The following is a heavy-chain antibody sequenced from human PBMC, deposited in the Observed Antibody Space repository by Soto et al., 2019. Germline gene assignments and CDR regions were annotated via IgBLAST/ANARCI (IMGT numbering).Heavy chain of an antibody. CDR1: GHIFSGYS. Sequence: QVQLVQSGAVVKKPGSSVKVSCKTSGHIFSGYSISWVRQAPGQGLEWMGGIIPIFGTTNYAQRFHGRVTITADKSTSTVYMELYSLKSEDTAVYSCARDIGSGYGAGAYWGPGALVTVSS. CDR3: ARDIGSGYGAGAY. CDR2: IIPIFGTT. J-gene: IGHJ4*02. D-gene: IGHD5-12*01. V-gene: IGHV1-69*14.